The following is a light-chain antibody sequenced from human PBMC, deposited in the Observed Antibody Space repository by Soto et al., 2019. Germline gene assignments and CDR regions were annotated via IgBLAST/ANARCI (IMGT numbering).Light chain of an antibody. CDR3: QQYRSSPRT. CDR1: QSVSSSY. Sequence: EIVLTQSPGTLSLSPGERATLSFRASQSVSSSYLAWYQHKPGQAPRLLIYGASSRATGIPDRFSGSGSRTGFTLTISRLEPEDCAVYYCQQYRSSPRTFGPGNKVDIK. V-gene: IGKV3-20*01. CDR2: GAS. J-gene: IGKJ3*01.